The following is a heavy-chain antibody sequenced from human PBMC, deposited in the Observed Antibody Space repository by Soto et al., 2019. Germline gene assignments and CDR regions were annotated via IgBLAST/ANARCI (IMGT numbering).Heavy chain of an antibody. J-gene: IGHJ6*03. CDR2: ISGSGGST. CDR1: GFTFSSYA. V-gene: IGHV3-23*01. CDR3: AKDPTPHYYYYMDV. D-gene: IGHD1-1*01. Sequence: GGSLRLSCAASGFTFSSYAMSWVRQAPGKGLEWVSAISGSGGSTYYADSVKGRFTISRDNSKNTLYLQMNSLRAEDTAVYYCAKDPTPHYYYYMDVWGKGTTVTVSS.